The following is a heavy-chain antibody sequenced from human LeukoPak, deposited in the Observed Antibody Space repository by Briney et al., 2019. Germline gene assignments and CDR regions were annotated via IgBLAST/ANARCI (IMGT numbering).Heavy chain of an antibody. CDR3: ARRSITTRGAFDI. CDR1: GGSISSYY. V-gene: IGHV4-59*08. J-gene: IGHJ3*02. D-gene: IGHD3-22*01. CDR2: IYYSGST. Sequence: SETLSLTCTVSGGSISSYYWSWIRQPPGKGLEWIGYIYYSGSTNYNPSLKSRVTISVDTSKNQFSLKLSSVTAADTAVYYCARRSITTRGAFDIWGQGTMVTVSS.